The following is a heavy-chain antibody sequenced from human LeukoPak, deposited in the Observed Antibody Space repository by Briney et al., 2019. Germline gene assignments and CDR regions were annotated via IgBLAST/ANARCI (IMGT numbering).Heavy chain of an antibody. CDR2: IYSGGST. Sequence: GGSLRLSCAASGFTVSSNYMSWVRQAPGKGLEWVSVIYSGGSTYYADSVKGRFTISRDNSKNTLYLQMSSLRAEDTAVYYCARDRGGSYYFDAFDIWGQGTMVTVSS. CDR3: ARDRGGSYYFDAFDI. J-gene: IGHJ3*02. CDR1: GFTVSSNY. D-gene: IGHD1-26*01. V-gene: IGHV3-53*01.